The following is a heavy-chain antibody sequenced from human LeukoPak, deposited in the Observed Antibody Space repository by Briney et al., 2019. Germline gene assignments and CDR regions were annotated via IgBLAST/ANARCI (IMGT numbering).Heavy chain of an antibody. CDR1: GGTFSSYA. Sequence: SVKVSCKASGGTFSSYAISWVRQAPGQGLEWMGGIIPIFGTANYAQKFQGRVTITADESTSTAYMELSSLRSEDTAVYYCAREVTTIQYHYYGMDVWGQGTTVTVSS. CDR3: AREVTTIQYHYYGMDV. J-gene: IGHJ6*02. V-gene: IGHV1-69*13. D-gene: IGHD4-11*01. CDR2: IIPIFGTA.